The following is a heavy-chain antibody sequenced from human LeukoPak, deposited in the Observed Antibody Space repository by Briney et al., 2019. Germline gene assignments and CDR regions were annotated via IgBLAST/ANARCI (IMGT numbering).Heavy chain of an antibody. CDR3: ARHSSGWIYYFDY. D-gene: IGHD6-19*01. Sequence: PSETLSLTCTVSGGSIRSSSYSWGWIRQPPGKGLEWIGSIYYSGSTYYDPSLKSRVTISVDTSKNQFSLKLSSVPAADTAVYYCARHSSGWIYYFDYWGQGTLVTVSS. CDR2: IYYSGST. J-gene: IGHJ4*02. CDR1: GGSIRSSSYS. V-gene: IGHV4-39*01.